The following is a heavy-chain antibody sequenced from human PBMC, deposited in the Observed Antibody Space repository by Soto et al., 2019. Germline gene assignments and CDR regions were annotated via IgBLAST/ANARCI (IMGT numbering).Heavy chain of an antibody. CDR2: IRSKANSYAT. V-gene: IGHV3-73*01. CDR3: TRHAVDSNGWYLNWFDT. D-gene: IGHD6-19*01. Sequence: GGSLRLSCAASGFTFSGSVMHWVRQASGKGLEWVGRIRSKANSYATTYAASVKGRFTISRDDSKNTAYLQMNSLKTEDTAVYYCTRHAVDSNGWYLNWFDTWGQGTLVTVSS. J-gene: IGHJ5*02. CDR1: GFTFSGSV.